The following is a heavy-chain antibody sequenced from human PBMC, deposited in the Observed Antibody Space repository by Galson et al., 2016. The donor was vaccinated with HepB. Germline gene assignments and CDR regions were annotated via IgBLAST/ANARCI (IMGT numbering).Heavy chain of an antibody. Sequence: LRLSCAASGFAFSDYGIHWVRQAPGKGLEWVVVISFDGGKIFYGDSVKGRFTISRDNSRNTVFLQMNSLRSEDTAVYYCAKAAYQITEVTPGFDSWGQGTLVAVSS. CDR3: AKAAYQITEVTPGFDS. CDR2: ISFDGGKI. D-gene: IGHD4-23*01. V-gene: IGHV3-30*18. J-gene: IGHJ4*02. CDR1: GFAFSDYG.